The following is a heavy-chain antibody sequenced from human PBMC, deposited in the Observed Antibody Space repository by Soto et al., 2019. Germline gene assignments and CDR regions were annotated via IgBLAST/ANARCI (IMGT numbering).Heavy chain of an antibody. CDR3: ARPIVGATGGPDAFDI. CDR2: INPSDGST. V-gene: IGHV1-46*01. Sequence: SGKVSSKASVAPFTSYYMHGVRQTPGQGLEWMGIINPSDGSTSYAQKFQGRVTMTRDTSTSTVYMELSSLRSEDTAVYYRARPIVGATGGPDAFDIWGQGTMVTVSS. J-gene: IGHJ3*02. CDR1: VAPFTSYY. D-gene: IGHD1-26*01.